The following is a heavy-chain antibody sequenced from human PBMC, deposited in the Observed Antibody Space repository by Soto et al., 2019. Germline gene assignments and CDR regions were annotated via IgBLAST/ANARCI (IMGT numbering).Heavy chain of an antibody. D-gene: IGHD1-1*01. Sequence: GGSLRLSCAVSGFNFSGYSMNWVRQAPGKGLEWVSYIRSSSATIYYADFVKGRFTTSRDNAKNSLYLQMNSLRDEDTAVYYCARDTTLFDGFDIWGQGTMVTVSS. CDR3: ARDTTLFDGFDI. CDR2: IRSSSATI. J-gene: IGHJ3*02. CDR1: GFNFSGYS. V-gene: IGHV3-48*02.